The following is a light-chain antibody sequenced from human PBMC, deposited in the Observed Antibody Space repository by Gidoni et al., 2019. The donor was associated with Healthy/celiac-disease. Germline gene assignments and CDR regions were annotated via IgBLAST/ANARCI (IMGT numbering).Light chain of an antibody. Sequence: IVFTQSPGTLSLSPGERATLSCRASQSVSSTYLVWYQQKPGQAPRLLIYGASSRATGIPDRFSGSGSGTDFTLTISRLEPEDFAVYYCQQYGSSPWTFGQGTKVEIK. V-gene: IGKV3-20*01. CDR1: QSVSSTY. J-gene: IGKJ1*01. CDR3: QQYGSSPWT. CDR2: GAS.